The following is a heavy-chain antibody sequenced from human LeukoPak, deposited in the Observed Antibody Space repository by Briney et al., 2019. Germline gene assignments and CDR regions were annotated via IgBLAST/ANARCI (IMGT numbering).Heavy chain of an antibody. CDR3: VRPDRIFGVPAAFDA. CDR2: IIPKYSAS. J-gene: IGHJ3*01. Sequence: ASVKVSCEASGGSFSDYPINWMRQAPGQGLEWLGGIIPKYSASNYAQAFQGRVTITADESTNTVYMEMSGLGPDDTAVYHCVRPDRIFGVPAAFDAWGQGTLVAVSS. CDR1: GGSFSDYP. D-gene: IGHD3-3*02. V-gene: IGHV1-69*13.